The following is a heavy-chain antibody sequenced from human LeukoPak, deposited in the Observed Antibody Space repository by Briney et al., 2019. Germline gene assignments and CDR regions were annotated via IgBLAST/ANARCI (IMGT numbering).Heavy chain of an antibody. D-gene: IGHD3-10*01. J-gene: IGHJ4*02. V-gene: IGHV1-2*02. CDR3: AREQFGGSFDY. CDR2: INPNSGGT. CDR1: GYIFSDYY. Sequence: ASVKVSCKASGYIFSDYYMHWVRQAPGQGLEWMGWINPNSGGTNYAQKFQGRVTMTRDTSISTAYMELSRLRSDDTAVYYCAREQFGGSFDYWGQGTLVTVSS.